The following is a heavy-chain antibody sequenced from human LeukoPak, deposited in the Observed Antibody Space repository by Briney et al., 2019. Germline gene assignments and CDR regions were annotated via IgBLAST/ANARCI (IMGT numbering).Heavy chain of an antibody. D-gene: IGHD5-12*01. CDR1: GYTFTKFA. CDR2: INTKIGSP. Sequence: ASVKVSCKASGYTFTKFAMNWVRQGPGQGLEWMGWINTKIGSPTYAQGFAGRFVFSLDTSVSTAYLQISSLKAEDTAVYYCARGTSFSGYDFDYWGQGTLVTVSS. CDR3: ARGTSFSGYDFDY. V-gene: IGHV7-4-1*02. J-gene: IGHJ4*02.